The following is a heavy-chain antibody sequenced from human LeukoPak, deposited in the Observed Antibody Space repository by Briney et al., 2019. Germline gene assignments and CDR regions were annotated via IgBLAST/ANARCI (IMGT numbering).Heavy chain of an antibody. D-gene: IGHD4/OR15-4a*01. Sequence: SETLSLTCTVSGGSISSSSYYWGWIRQPPGKGLEWVGSIYYSGSTYYNPSLKSRVTISVDTSKNQFSLKLSSVTAADTAVYYCARGASRFYTWFDPWGQGTLVTVSS. CDR2: IYYSGST. CDR1: GGSISSSSYY. V-gene: IGHV4-39*01. J-gene: IGHJ5*02. CDR3: ARGASRFYTWFDP.